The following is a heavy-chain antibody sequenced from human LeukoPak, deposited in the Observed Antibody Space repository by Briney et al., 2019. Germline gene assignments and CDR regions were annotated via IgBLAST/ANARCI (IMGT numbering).Heavy chain of an antibody. CDR1: GFTFSNYN. CDR3: SREYFDWSRNYYYGMDV. V-gene: IGHV3-21*01. CDR2: ISGGSSYI. J-gene: IGHJ6*02. D-gene: IGHD3-9*01. Sequence: GGSLRLSCAASGFTFSNYNMNWVRQASGKGLEWVSSISGGSSYIYYADSVKGRFTISRDNAKNSLYLQMNSLRAEDTAVYYCSREYFDWSRNYYYGMDVWGQGTTVTVSS.